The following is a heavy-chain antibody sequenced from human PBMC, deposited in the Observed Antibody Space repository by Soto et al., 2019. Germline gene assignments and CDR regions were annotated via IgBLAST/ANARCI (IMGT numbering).Heavy chain of an antibody. CDR1: GYTFTGYY. CDR3: ARSYSSSWLHDAPPLPQHFDY. J-gene: IGHJ4*02. V-gene: IGHV1-2*04. CDR2: INPNSGGT. D-gene: IGHD6-13*01. Sequence: ASVKVSCKASGYTFTGYYMHWVRQAPGQGLEWMGWINPNSGGTNYAQKFQGWVTMTRDKSISTAYMELSRLRSDDTAVYYCARSYSSSWLHDAPPLPQHFDYWGQGTLVTVSS.